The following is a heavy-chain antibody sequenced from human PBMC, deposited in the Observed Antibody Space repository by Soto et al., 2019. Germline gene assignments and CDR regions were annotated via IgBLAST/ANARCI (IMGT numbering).Heavy chain of an antibody. CDR1: GGSISSSSYY. D-gene: IGHD3-16*02. J-gene: IGHJ5*02. V-gene: IGHV4-39*01. CDR2: IYYSGST. CDR3: ARLRARGFGGVIDSLP. Sequence: QLQLQESGPGLVKPSETLSLTCTVSGGSISSSSYYWGWIRQPPGKGLEWIGSIYYSGSTYYNPSLKSRVTISVDTSKNQFSLKLSSVTAADTAVYYCARLRARGFGGVIDSLPWGQGTLVTVSS.